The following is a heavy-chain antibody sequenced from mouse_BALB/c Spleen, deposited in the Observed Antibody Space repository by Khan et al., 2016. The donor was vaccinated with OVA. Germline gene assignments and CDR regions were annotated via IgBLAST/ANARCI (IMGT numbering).Heavy chain of an antibody. J-gene: IGHJ2*01. D-gene: IGHD1-1*01. CDR3: ARVYGGDFDY. CDR2: ISYSGNT. Sequence: QLEESGPGLVKPSQSLSLTCTVTGYSITSDYAWNWIRQFPGNKLEWMGFISYSGNTNYNPSLKSRISITRDTSKNQFFLQLNSVTTEDTARYYCARVYGGDFDYGGQGTTLTVSS. CDR1: GYSITSDYA. V-gene: IGHV3-2*02.